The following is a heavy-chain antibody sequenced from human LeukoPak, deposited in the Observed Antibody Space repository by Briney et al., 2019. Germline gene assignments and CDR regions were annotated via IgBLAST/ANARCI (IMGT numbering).Heavy chain of an antibody. CDR2: IYYSGST. D-gene: IGHD3-10*01. CDR3: ARGRGRSPIMVRGVIVDY. J-gene: IGHJ4*02. V-gene: IGHV4-59*12. Sequence: SETLSLTCTVSGGSISSYYWSWIRQPPGKGLEWIGSIYYSGSTYYNPSLKSRVTISVDTSKNQFSLKLSSVTAADTAVYYCARGRGRSPIMVRGVIVDYWGQGTLVTVSS. CDR1: GGSISSYY.